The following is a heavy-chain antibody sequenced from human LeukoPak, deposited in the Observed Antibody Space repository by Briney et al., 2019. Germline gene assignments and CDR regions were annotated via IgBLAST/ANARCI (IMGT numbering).Heavy chain of an antibody. J-gene: IGHJ4*02. CDR3: AKVYCSSTSCYMGEGYFDY. D-gene: IGHD2-2*02. Sequence: GGSLRLSCAASGFTFDDYAMHWVRQAPGKGLEWVSLISGDGGSTYYEDSVKGRFTISRDNSKNSLYLQMNSLRTEDTALYYCAKVYCSSTSCYMGEGYFDYWGQGTLVTVSS. CDR1: GFTFDDYA. CDR2: ISGDGGST. V-gene: IGHV3-43*02.